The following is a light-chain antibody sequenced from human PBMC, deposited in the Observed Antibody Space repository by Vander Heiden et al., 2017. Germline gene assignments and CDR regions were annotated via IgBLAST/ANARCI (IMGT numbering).Light chain of an antibody. CDR1: RSDVGGYSH. Sequence: QSALTQPPSASGSPGQSVTVSCTGTRSDVGGYSHVSWYQQHPGKAPKLLIYEVTKRPSGVPDRFSGSKSGNTASLTVSGLQAEDEADYYCSSYGGSNNYVFGSGTKVTVL. CDR3: SSYGGSNNYV. CDR2: EVT. J-gene: IGLJ1*01. V-gene: IGLV2-8*01.